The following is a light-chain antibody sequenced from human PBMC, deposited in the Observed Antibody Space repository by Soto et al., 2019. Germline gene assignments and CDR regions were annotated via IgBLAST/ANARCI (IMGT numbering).Light chain of an antibody. Sequence: DIQMTQSPASLSASVRDRVTISCRATQSITNNLNWYQQKPGKAPQLLIYGASSLKSGVPSRFSGSGSGTDFTLTISSLQPEDFATYYCQQAFSTPVTFGGGTRLEIK. CDR3: QQAFSTPVT. CDR1: QSITNN. J-gene: IGKJ4*01. CDR2: GAS. V-gene: IGKV1-39*01.